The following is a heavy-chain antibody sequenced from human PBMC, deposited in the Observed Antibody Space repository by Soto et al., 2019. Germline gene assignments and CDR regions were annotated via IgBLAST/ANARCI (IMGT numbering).Heavy chain of an antibody. Sequence: SETLSLTCTVSGGSISSGGYYWSWIRQHPGKGLEWIGYIYYSGSTYYNPSLKSRVTISVHTSKNQFSLKLSSVTAADTAVYYCARTSRSGIDYWGQGTLVTVSS. CDR3: ARTSRSGIDY. V-gene: IGHV4-31*03. J-gene: IGHJ4*02. CDR1: GGSISSGGYY. CDR2: IYYSGST. D-gene: IGHD3-10*01.